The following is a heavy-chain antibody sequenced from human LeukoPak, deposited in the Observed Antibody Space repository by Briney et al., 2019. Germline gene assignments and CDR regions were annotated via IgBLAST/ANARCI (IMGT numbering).Heavy chain of an antibody. Sequence: PSETLSLTCIVSGGSTSSYYWSWLRQPPGQGLEWIGHIYYTGSTTYNPSLKSRVTISVDTSKNQFSLKLSSVTAADTAVYYCARYRSGWYRDFDYWGQGTLVTVSS. CDR2: IYYTGST. CDR1: GGSTSSYY. V-gene: IGHV4-59*01. CDR3: ARYRSGWYRDFDY. D-gene: IGHD6-19*01. J-gene: IGHJ4*02.